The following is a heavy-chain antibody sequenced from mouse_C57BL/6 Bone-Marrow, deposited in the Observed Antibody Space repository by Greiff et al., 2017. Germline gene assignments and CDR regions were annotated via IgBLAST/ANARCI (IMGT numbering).Heavy chain of an antibody. V-gene: IGHV1-56*01. D-gene: IGHD1-1*01. CDR2: IFPGSGST. CDR1: GYTFTSHW. J-gene: IGHJ4*01. Sequence: VQLQQSGPELVRPGASVKISCKAPGYTFTSHWMPWVRQRPGQGLEWIGEIFPGSGSTYYNEKFKGKATLTVDTSSSTAYMQLSRLTSEDSAVYCCASDYYGSEGAMDYWGQGTSVTVSS. CDR3: ASDYYGSEGAMDY.